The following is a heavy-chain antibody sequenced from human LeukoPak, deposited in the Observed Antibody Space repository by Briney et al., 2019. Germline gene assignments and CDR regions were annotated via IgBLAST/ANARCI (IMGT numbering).Heavy chain of an antibody. V-gene: IGHV4-30-4*01. D-gene: IGHD3-3*01. CDR3: AADFWSGYSWFDP. CDR2: IYYSGST. J-gene: IGHJ5*02. CDR1: GGSISSGDYY. Sequence: PSETLSLTCTVSGGSISSGDYYWSWLRQPPGKGLEWIGYIYYSGSTSYNPSLKSRVTISVDTSKNQFSLKLSSVTAADTAIYYCAADFWSGYSWFDPWGQGTLVTVSS.